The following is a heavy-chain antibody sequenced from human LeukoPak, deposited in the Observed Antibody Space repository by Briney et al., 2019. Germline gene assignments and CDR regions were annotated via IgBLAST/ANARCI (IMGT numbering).Heavy chain of an antibody. J-gene: IGHJ4*02. CDR3: AKESPYAVGGVVRLYYFDY. CDR2: ISNSGRT. D-gene: IGHD1-26*01. V-gene: IGHV3-23*01. CDR1: GFTFSSYA. Sequence: HPGGSLRLSCAASGFTFSSYAISWVRQAPGKGLEWVSAISNSGRTYYTDSVKGRFTISRDNSKNTLHLQMNSLRAEDTAVYYCAKESPYAVGGVVRLYYFDYWGQGALVTVSS.